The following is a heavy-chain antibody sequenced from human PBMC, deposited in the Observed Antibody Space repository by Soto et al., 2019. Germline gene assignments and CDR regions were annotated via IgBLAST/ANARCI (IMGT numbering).Heavy chain of an antibody. V-gene: IGHV1-69*13. D-gene: IGHD2-2*02. CDR2: IIPIFGTA. CDR3: ARKIVVVPAAIPPYYYYYYGMDV. J-gene: IGHJ6*02. CDR1: GGTFSSYA. Sequence: SVKVSCKASGGTFSSYAISWVRQAPGQGLEWMGGIIPIFGTANYAQKFQGRVTITADESTSTAYMELSSLRSEGTAVYYCARKIVVVPAAIPPYYYYYYGMDVWGQGTTVTVSS.